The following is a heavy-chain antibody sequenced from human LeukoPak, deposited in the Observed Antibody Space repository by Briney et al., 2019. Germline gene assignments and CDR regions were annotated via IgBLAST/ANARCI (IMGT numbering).Heavy chain of an antibody. J-gene: IGHJ4*02. V-gene: IGHV4-59*01. CDR1: GGSISNYY. D-gene: IGHD2-8*01. CDR2: IYFSGST. Sequence: SKTLSLTCTVSGGSISNYYWSWIRQPPGKGLEWLGYIYFSGSTKYNPSLKSRVTISVDTAKNQFSLKLSSVTTADTAVYFCASSPMLQYCTRPNCGREFDSWGQGTLVTVSS. CDR3: ASSPMLQYCTRPNCGREFDS.